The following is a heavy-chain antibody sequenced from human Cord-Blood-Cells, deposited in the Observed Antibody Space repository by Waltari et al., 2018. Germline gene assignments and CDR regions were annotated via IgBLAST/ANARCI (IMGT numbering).Heavy chain of an antibody. CDR1: GYTFTSYA. V-gene: IGHV1-3*01. J-gene: IGHJ2*01. Sequence: QVQLVQSGAEVKKPGASVKVSCKASGYTFTSYAMHWVRQAPGQRLAWMGWINAGNGNTKYSQKFQGRVTITRDTSASTAYMELSSLRSEDTAVYYCARGGVGYCSSTSCHRYWYFDLWGRGTLVTVSS. CDR3: ARGGVGYCSSTSCHRYWYFDL. CDR2: INAGNGNT. D-gene: IGHD2-2*01.